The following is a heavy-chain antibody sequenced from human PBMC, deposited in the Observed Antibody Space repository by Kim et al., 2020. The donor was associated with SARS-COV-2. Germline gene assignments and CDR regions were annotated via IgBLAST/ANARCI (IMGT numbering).Heavy chain of an antibody. Sequence: GGSLRLSCAASGFTFDDYAMHWVRQAPGKGLEWVSGISWNSGSIGYADSVKGRFTISRDNAKNSLYLQMNSLRAEDTALYYCAKDMGPPTQTLNIRYPGGGFYYGMDVWGQGTTVTVSS. CDR2: ISWNSGSI. CDR3: AKDMGPPTQTLNIRYPGGGFYYGMDV. CDR1: GFTFDDYA. J-gene: IGHJ6*02. V-gene: IGHV3-9*01. D-gene: IGHD3-9*01.